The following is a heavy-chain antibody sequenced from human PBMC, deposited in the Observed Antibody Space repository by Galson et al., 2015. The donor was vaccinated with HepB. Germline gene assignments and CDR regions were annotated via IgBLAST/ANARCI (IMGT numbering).Heavy chain of an antibody. V-gene: IGHV3-30*04. J-gene: IGHJ6*02. CDR2: ISYDGSNK. Sequence: SLRLSCAASGFTFSSYAMHWVRQAPGKGLEWVAVISYDGSNKYYADSVKGRFTISRDNSKNTLYLQMNSLRAEDTAVYYCARDYASSWYFNHYYGMDDWGQGTTVTVSS. CDR1: GFTFSSYA. CDR3: ARDYASSWYFNHYYGMDD. D-gene: IGHD6-13*01.